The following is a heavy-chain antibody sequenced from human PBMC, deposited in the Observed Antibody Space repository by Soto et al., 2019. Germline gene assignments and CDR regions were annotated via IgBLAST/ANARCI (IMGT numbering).Heavy chain of an antibody. V-gene: IGHV3-33*01. CDR3: ARDLCSGYYCFDS. J-gene: IGHJ4*02. CDR1: GFTFRNYG. CDR2: IWYDGSKK. D-gene: IGHD3-3*01. Sequence: GGSLRLSCATSGFTFRNYGMHWVRRAPGKGLEWAAVIWYDGSKKYYTDSVKGRFTISRDDSMNTLYLEMNNLRVEDTAVYYCARDLCSGYYCFDSWGQGTLVTVSS.